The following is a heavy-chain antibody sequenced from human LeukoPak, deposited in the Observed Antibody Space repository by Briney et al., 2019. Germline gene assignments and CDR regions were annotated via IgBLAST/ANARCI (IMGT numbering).Heavy chain of an antibody. V-gene: IGHV3-48*02. Sequence: GGSLRLSCAAAGFTFSSYIMNWVRQAPVKGLEWASYISGSTTIYYADSVKGRFTISRGNAKNSLYLQMNSLRDEDTAVYYCARLAYCGGDCPRAFDIWGQGTMVTVSS. CDR3: ARLAYCGGDCPRAFDI. CDR2: ISGSTTI. CDR1: GFTFSSYI. J-gene: IGHJ3*02. D-gene: IGHD2-21*02.